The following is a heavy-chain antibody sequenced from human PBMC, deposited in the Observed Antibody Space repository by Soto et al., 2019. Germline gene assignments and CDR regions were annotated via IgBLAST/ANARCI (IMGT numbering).Heavy chain of an antibody. CDR1: GGSISSYY. CDR2: IYYSGST. D-gene: IGHD3-10*01. J-gene: IGHJ5*02. V-gene: IGHV4-59*01. Sequence: SETLSLTCTVSGGSISSYYWSWIRQPPGKGLEWIGYIYYSGSTNYNPSLKSRVTISVDTSKNQFSLKLSSVTAADTAVYYCERLPPDSYGPAPNRGGPWGKGTLVVVFS. CDR3: ERLPPDSYGPAPNRGGP.